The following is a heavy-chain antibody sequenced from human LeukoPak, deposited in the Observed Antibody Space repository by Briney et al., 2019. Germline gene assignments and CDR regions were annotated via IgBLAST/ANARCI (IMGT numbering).Heavy chain of an antibody. J-gene: IGHJ4*02. V-gene: IGHV3-48*03. D-gene: IGHD3-16*01. CDR3: ARDRDYAFDY. Sequence: GGSLRLSCAASGFTFSSYEMNWVRQAPGKGLEWVSYISTSGSYIYYADSVKGRFTISRDNAKNSLYLQMSSLRVEDTAVYYCARDRDYAFDYWGQGTLVTVSS. CDR2: ISTSGSYI. CDR1: GFTFSSYE.